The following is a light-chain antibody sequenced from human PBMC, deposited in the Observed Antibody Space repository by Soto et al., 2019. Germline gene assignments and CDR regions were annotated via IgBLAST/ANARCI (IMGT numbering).Light chain of an antibody. CDR1: SSDVGGYNY. J-gene: IGLJ2*01. CDR2: EVT. V-gene: IGLV2-14*01. CDR3: SSYTSSSTVL. Sequence: QSVLTQPASVSGSLGQSITISCTGTSSDVGGYNYVSWYQQHPGKDPKVVIFEVTKRPSGVSSRFSGSKSGNTASLTVSAHQAEDEGDYYCSSYTSSSTVLFGGGTKLTVL.